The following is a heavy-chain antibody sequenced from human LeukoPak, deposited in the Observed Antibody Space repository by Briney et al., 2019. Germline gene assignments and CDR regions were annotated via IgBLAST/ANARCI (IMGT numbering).Heavy chain of an antibody. J-gene: IGHJ6*02. CDR3: ATSHREDLWFGQLYYYYGMDD. D-gene: IGHD3-10*01. V-gene: IGHV3-30*03. Sequence: GRSLRLSCAASGFTFSNFAMHWARQAPGKGLEWVAVISYDAKNKHHADSLKGRFTISRDNSKNTLYLDMNSLRAEDTAVYFCATSHREDLWFGQLYYYYGMDDWGQGTTVTVSS. CDR1: GFTFSNFA. CDR2: ISYDAKNK.